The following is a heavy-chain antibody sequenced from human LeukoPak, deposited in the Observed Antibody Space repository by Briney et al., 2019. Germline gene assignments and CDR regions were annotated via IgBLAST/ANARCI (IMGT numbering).Heavy chain of an antibody. D-gene: IGHD1/OR15-1a*01. CDR3: ARDRHWTNDWVFDY. CDR1: GGSISPYY. Sequence: PSETLSLTCTVSGGSISPYYWSWIRQSPGKGLEWIGYIYYRGSTDYNPSLKSRVTISVDTSKNQFSLKPSSVTAADTAVYYCARDRHWTNDWVFDYWGQGTLVTASS. J-gene: IGHJ4*02. CDR2: IYYRGST. V-gene: IGHV4-59*01.